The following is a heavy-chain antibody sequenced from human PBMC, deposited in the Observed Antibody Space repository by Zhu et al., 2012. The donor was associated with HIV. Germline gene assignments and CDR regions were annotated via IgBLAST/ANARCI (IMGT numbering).Heavy chain of an antibody. Sequence: QVQLQESGPGLVKPSQTLSLTCTVSGGSISSGDYYWSWIRQPPGRGLEWIGYIYYSGSTYYNPSLKSRVTISVDTSKNQFSLKLSSVTAADTAVYYCAXEGIYDSSGFWFDPWGQGTLVTVSS. V-gene: IGHV4-30-4*08. CDR2: IYYSGST. J-gene: IGHJ5*02. CDR3: AXEGIYDSSGFWFDP. D-gene: IGHD3-22*01. CDR1: GGSISSGDYY.